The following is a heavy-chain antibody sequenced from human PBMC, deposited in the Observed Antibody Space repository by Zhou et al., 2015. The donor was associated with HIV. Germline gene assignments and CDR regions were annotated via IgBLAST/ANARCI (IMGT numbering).Heavy chain of an antibody. D-gene: IGHD3-10*01. CDR3: ARGKLLWFGGSGHYVMDV. CDR2: INSYNGNT. J-gene: IGHJ6*01. V-gene: IGHV1-18*01. CDR1: AYTFTSYG. Sequence: QVQLVQSGAEVKKPGASVKVSCKASAYTFTSYGISWVRQAPGQGLEWMGWINSYNGNTKYAQKVQGRVTMTTDTSTNTAYMELRSLRSDDTAVYYCARGKLLWFGGSGHYVMDVWGQGTTVTVSS.